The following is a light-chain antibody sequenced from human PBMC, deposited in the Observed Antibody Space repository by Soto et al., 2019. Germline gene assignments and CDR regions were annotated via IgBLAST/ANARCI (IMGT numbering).Light chain of an antibody. V-gene: IGKV3-15*01. J-gene: IGKJ3*01. CDR1: QSINSN. Sequence: EVVMTQSPATLSVSPGERATLFCRAGQSINSNLAWYQQIPGQAPRLLIYDASTRATGVPARFSGSGSGTEFTLTISSLQSEDSAVYYCQHFNNWPISFGPGTKVDI. CDR2: DAS. CDR3: QHFNNWPIS.